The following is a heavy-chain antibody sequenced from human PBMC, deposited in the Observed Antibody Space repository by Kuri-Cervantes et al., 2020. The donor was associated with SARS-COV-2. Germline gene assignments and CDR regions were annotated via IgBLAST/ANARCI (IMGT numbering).Heavy chain of an antibody. D-gene: IGHD2-2*02. CDR3: ARDPYCSSTSCCTGYYYYGMDV. J-gene: IGHJ6*02. Sequence: GGSLRLSCAASGFTFSSYSMNWVRQAPGKGLEWVSYISSSSSTIYYADSVKGRFTISRDNAKNSLYLQMNSLRAEDTAVYYCARDPYCSSTSCCTGYYYYGMDVWGQGTTVTVSS. V-gene: IGHV3-48*01. CDR2: ISSSSSTI. CDR1: GFTFSSYS.